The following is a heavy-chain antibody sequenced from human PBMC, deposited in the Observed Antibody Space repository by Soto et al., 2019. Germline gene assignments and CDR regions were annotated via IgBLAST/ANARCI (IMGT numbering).Heavy chain of an antibody. D-gene: IGHD1-26*01. V-gene: IGHV1-18*01. J-gene: IGHJ4*02. CDR3: ARDLSIVGATTPDY. CDR1: GYTFTSYG. Sequence: QVQLVQSGAEVKKPGASVKVSCKASGYTFTSYGSSWVRQAPGQGLEWMGWISAYSGNTNYAQKLQCRVTMTTDTSTSTAYMELRSLRSDDTAVYYCARDLSIVGATTPDYWGQGTLVTVSS. CDR2: ISAYSGNT.